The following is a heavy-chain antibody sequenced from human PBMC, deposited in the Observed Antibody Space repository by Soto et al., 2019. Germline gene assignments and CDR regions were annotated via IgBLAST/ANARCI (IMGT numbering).Heavy chain of an antibody. CDR3: AHRWGGNYSRVSVDS. Sequence: QITLKESGPTLVKPTQTLTVTCTFSGFSLSTSGAGVGWIRQSPGKAPEWLALISWKDEKRYNPGLKTRLTVTNAPSKTKVVPTMTDVDPVDTVTYVCAHRWGGNYSRVSVDSLGQPTLVTGSS. J-gene: IGHJ4*02. CDR2: ISWKDEK. CDR1: GFSLSTSGAG. V-gene: IGHV2-5*01. D-gene: IGHD1-26*01.